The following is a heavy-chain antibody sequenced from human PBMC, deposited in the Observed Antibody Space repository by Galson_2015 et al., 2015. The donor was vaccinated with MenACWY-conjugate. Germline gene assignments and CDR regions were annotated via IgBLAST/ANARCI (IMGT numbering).Heavy chain of an antibody. CDR1: GFTVSSNY. CDR2: IYSGGST. CDR3: ASSLGYCSGGSCYSPYYYGMDV. V-gene: IGHV3-53*04. J-gene: IGHJ6*02. D-gene: IGHD2-15*01. Sequence: SLRLSCAASGFTVSSNYMSWVRQAPGKGLEWVSVIYSGGSTYYADSVKRRFTISRHNSKNTLYLQMNSLRTEDTAVYYCASSLGYCSGGSCYSPYYYGMDVWGQGTTVTVSS.